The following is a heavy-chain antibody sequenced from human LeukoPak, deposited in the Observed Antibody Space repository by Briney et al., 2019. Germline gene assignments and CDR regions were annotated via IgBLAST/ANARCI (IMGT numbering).Heavy chain of an antibody. J-gene: IGHJ4*02. CDR1: GFTFSTYA. D-gene: IGHD6-19*01. CDR3: ARGGWARFDY. CDR2: ITDDSLTM. V-gene: IGHV3-48*04. Sequence: GGSLRLSCAASGFTFSTYAMNWVREAAGKGLEGVSYITDDSLTMYYTDSVKGRFSISRDNAKNSLYLQMNNLRAEDTAVYCVARGGWARFDYWGQGTLVTVSS.